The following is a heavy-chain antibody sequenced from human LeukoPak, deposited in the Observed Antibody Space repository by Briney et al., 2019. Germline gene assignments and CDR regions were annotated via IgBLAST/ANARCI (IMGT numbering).Heavy chain of an antibody. CDR2: IIPIFGTA. V-gene: IGHV1-69*01. CDR3: ARSYCSGGSCYSIYYYGMDV. D-gene: IGHD2-15*01. CDR1: GGTFSSYA. J-gene: IGHJ6*02. Sequence: SVKVSCKASGGTFSSYAISWVRQAPGQGLEWMGGIIPIFGTANYAQKFQGRVTITADESTSTAYMELSSLRSEDTAVYYCARSYCSGGSCYSIYYYGMDVWGQGTTVTVSS.